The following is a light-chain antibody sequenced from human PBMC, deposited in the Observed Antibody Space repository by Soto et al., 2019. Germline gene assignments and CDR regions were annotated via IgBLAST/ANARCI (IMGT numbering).Light chain of an antibody. CDR3: QQYNNWPRS. CDR1: QSIGRN. V-gene: IGKV3-15*01. CDR2: GAS. Sequence: EIVITQSPSTLSLSPGERATLSCRASQSIGRNLAWYQHKPGQAPRLLIYGASTGTTDIPTRFSASGSGTEFILTISSLQSEDFAVYYCQQYNNWPRSFGQGTKV. J-gene: IGKJ1*01.